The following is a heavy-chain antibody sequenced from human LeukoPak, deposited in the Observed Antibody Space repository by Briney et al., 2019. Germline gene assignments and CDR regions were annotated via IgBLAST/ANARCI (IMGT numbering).Heavy chain of an antibody. CDR1: GFTFSSYG. J-gene: IGHJ4*02. Sequence: GGSLRLSCAASGFTFSSYGMHWVRQAPGKGLEWVAVISYDGSNKYYADSVKGRFTISRDNSKNTLYLQMNSLRAEDTAVYYCARDSSGSGYDWGEGFDYWGQGTLVTVSS. CDR2: ISYDGSNK. D-gene: IGHD5-12*01. V-gene: IGHV3-30*03. CDR3: ARDSSGSGYDWGEGFDY.